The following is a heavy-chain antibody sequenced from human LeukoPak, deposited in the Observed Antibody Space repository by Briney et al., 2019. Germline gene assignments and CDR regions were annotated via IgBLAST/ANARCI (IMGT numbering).Heavy chain of an antibody. J-gene: IGHJ4*02. D-gene: IGHD5-12*01. CDR1: GFTFSSYW. V-gene: IGHV3-74*01. CDR2: IASGGSST. Sequence: GGSLRLSCAASGFTFSSYWMNWVRQAPGKGLVWVSRIASGGSSTTYADSVKGRFTISRDNAKNSLYLQMNSLRAEDTAVYYCARVVDIVATIWFDYWGQGTLVTVSS. CDR3: ARVVDIVATIWFDY.